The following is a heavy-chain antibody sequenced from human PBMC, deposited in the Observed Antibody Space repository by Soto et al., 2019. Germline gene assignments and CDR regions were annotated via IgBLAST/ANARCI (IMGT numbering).Heavy chain of an antibody. CDR2: IWYDGSNK. CDR1: GFSFSSDG. D-gene: IGHD3-10*01. J-gene: IGHJ3*02. CDR3: ARDGSGDRHAFDI. Sequence: GGSLRLSCAASGFSFSSDGMHWVRQAPGKGLEWVAVIWYDGSNKYYADSVKGRFTISRDNSKNTLYLLMNSLRAEDTAVYYCARDGSGDRHAFDIWGQGTMVTVSS. V-gene: IGHV3-33*01.